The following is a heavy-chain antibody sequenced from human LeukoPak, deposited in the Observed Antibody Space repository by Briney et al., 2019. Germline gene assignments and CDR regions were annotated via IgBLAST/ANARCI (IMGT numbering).Heavy chain of an antibody. CDR3: ARYVWGSYPTFEDY. Sequence: PSETLSLTCTVSGGSISSYYWSWIRQPPGKGLEWIGYIYYSGSTNYNPSLKSRVTISVDTSKNQFSLTLNSVTAADTAVYYCARYVWGSYPTFEDYWGQGTLVTVSS. J-gene: IGHJ4*02. CDR1: GGSISSYY. CDR2: IYYSGST. D-gene: IGHD3-16*02. V-gene: IGHV4-59*01.